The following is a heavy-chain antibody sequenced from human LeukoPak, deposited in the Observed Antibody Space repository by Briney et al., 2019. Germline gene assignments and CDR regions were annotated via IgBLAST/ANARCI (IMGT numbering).Heavy chain of an antibody. CDR2: ISYDGSNK. Sequence: GGSLRLSCAASGFTFSSYGMHWVRQAPGKGLEWVAVISYDGSNKYYADSVKGRFTISRDNSKNTLYLQMNSLRAEDTAVYHCAKDRGYCSGGSCYPTRPYFDYWGQGTLVTVSS. V-gene: IGHV3-30*18. CDR1: GFTFSSYG. J-gene: IGHJ4*02. CDR3: AKDRGYCSGGSCYPTRPYFDY. D-gene: IGHD2-15*01.